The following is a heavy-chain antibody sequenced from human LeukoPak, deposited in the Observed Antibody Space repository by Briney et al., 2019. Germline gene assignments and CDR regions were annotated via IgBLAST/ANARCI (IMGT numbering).Heavy chain of an antibody. CDR2: INGRGSST. CDR3: ARHSSSSIYYYGMDV. D-gene: IGHD6-6*01. V-gene: IGHV3-74*01. J-gene: IGHJ6*02. Sequence: GGSLRLSCTASRFTSSDYWMHWVRQAPGKGLVWVSHINGRGSSTTYADSVKCRFTISRDNAKNTVYLQMNSLRAEDTAVYYCARHSSSSIYYYGMDVWGQGTTVTVSS. CDR1: RFTSSDYW.